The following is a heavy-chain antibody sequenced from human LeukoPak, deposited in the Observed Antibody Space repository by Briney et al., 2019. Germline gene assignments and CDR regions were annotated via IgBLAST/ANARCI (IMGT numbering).Heavy chain of an antibody. CDR2: ISGSGDRT. CDR1: GFTFSNYA. V-gene: IGHV3-23*01. CDR3: AKAYTTNNVFDI. Sequence: PGGSLRLSCAASGFTFSNYAMNWVRQAPGKGLEWVSDISGSGDRTNYADSVKGRLTISRDNSRNTLYLQMDNLGAEDTALYYCAKAYTTNNVFDIWGQGTMVTVSS. J-gene: IGHJ3*02. D-gene: IGHD1-1*01.